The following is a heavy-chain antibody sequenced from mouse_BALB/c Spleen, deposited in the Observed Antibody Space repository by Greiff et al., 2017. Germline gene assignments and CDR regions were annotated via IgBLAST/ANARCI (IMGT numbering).Heavy chain of an antibody. CDR1: GFTFSSYA. Sequence: DVMLVESGGGLVKPGGSLKLSCAASGFTFSSYAMSWVRQTPEKRLEWVASISSGGSTYYPDSVKGRFTISRDNARNILYLQMSSLRSEDTAMYYCARGPYYFDYWGQGTTLTVSS. V-gene: IGHV5-6-5*01. CDR2: ISSGGST. J-gene: IGHJ2*01. CDR3: ARGPYYFDY.